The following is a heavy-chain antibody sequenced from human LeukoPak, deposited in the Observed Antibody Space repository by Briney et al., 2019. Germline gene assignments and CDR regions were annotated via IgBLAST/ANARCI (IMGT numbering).Heavy chain of an antibody. CDR1: GVSISTFY. J-gene: IGHJ4*02. CDR3: ARHRAQYSSRTSFDY. V-gene: IGHV4-59*01. Sequence: SETLSLTCNVSGVSISTFYWTWIRQPPGRELEWIGYIYYSGSTNYNPSLKSRVTISVDTSKNQFSLNLRSVTAADTAVYYCARHRAQYSSRTSFDYWGQGTLVTVSS. D-gene: IGHD6-13*01. CDR2: IYYSGST.